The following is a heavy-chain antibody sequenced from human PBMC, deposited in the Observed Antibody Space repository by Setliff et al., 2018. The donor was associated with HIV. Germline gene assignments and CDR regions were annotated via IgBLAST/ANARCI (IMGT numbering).Heavy chain of an antibody. J-gene: IGHJ3*02. Sequence: ASVKVSCKASGGAFSSYALSWVRQAPGQGLEWMGGIIPIFGTANYAQKFQGRVTITTDESTSTAYMELSSLRSDDTAVYYCARHCNAGTCYFYIWGQGTMVTVSS. CDR1: GGAFSSYA. V-gene: IGHV1-69*05. D-gene: IGHD2-15*01. CDR3: ARHCNAGTCYFYI. CDR2: IIPIFGTA.